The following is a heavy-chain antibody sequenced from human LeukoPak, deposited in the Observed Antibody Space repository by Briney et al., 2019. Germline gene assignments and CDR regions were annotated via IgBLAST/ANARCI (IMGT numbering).Heavy chain of an antibody. D-gene: IGHD1-26*01. J-gene: IGHJ6*03. CDR3: ARRSGSYLYYYYMDV. CDR1: GGSISSYY. V-gene: IGHV4-59*08. Sequence: SETLSLTCTVSGGSISSYYWSWIRQPPGKGLEWIGYIYYSGSTNYNPSLKSRVTISVDTSKNQFSLKLSSVTAADTAVYYCARRSGSYLYYYYMDVWGKGTTVTVSS. CDR2: IYYSGST.